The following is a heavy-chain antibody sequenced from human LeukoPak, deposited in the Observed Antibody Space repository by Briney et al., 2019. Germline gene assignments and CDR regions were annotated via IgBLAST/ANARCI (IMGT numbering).Heavy chain of an antibody. J-gene: IGHJ5*02. D-gene: IGHD1-26*01. CDR1: GFTFSSYA. CDR3: ARGRPREIRSGRLKANWFDP. Sequence: GRSLRLSCAASGFTFSSYAMHWVRQAPGKGLEWVAVISYDGSNKYYADSVKGRFTISRDNSKNTLYLQMNSLRAEDTAVYYCARGRPREIRSGRLKANWFDPWGQGTLVTVSS. V-gene: IGHV3-30-3*01. CDR2: ISYDGSNK.